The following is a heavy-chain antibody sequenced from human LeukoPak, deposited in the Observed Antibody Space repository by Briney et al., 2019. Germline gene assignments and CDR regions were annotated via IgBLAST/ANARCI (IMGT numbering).Heavy chain of an antibody. V-gene: IGHV4-34*01. D-gene: IGHD3-16*02. Sequence: KTSETLSLTCAVYGGSFSGYYWSWIRQPPGKGLEWIGEINHSGSTNYNPSLKSRVTISVVTSKNQFSLKLSSVTAADTAVYYCARLVRDYVWGSYRFYYYYYMDVWGKGTTVTISS. CDR3: ARLVRDYVWGSYRFYYYYYMDV. CDR1: GGSFSGYY. J-gene: IGHJ6*03. CDR2: INHSGST.